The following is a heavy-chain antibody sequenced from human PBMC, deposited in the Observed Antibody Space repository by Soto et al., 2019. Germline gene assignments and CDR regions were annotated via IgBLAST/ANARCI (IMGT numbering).Heavy chain of an antibody. V-gene: IGHV1-18*04. J-gene: IGHJ6*02. CDR2: ISPYNGNT. D-gene: IGHD2-8*01. Sequence: GASVKVSCKASGYFFTTYGISWVRQAPGQGLEWMGWISPYNGNTKYAQSFQGRVTMTTDTSTYTAYMELRSLRSDDTAMYYCARDAYCSNGVCSYYYGMDVWGQGTAVTVSS. CDR1: GYFFTTYG. CDR3: ARDAYCSNGVCSYYYGMDV.